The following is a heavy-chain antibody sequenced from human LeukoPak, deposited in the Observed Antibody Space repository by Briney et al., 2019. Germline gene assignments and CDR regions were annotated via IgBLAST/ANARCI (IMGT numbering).Heavy chain of an antibody. CDR1: GYSFTGHY. D-gene: IGHD3-10*01. V-gene: IGHV1-2*02. J-gene: IGHJ4*02. CDR3: VRAKFVLNINLSDY. Sequence: GASVMVSCKTSGYSFTGHYIYWVRQAPGQGLEWVGWINPLTGGTKYAQILQGRVSLTRETSITTAYMELRSLRFDDTGVYYCVRAKFVLNINLSDYWGQGTLVTVSA. CDR2: INPLTGGT.